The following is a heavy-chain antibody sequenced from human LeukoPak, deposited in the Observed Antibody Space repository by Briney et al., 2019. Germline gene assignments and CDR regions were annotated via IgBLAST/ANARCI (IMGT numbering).Heavy chain of an antibody. CDR1: GFTFSNAW. J-gene: IGHJ4*02. V-gene: IGHV3-15*01. Sequence: PGGSLRLSCAASGFTFSNAWMSWVRQAPGKGLEWVGRIKSNTDGETTDYAAPVKGRFTVSRDDSKNMLYLQMDSLKTEDTAIYYCTTGLLWFGELGYWGQGTLVTVSS. D-gene: IGHD3-10*01. CDR3: TTGLLWFGELGY. CDR2: IKSNTDGETT.